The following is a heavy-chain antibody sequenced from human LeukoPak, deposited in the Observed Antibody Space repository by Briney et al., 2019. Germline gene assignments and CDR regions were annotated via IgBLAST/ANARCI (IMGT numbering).Heavy chain of an antibody. CDR3: AKVLPAALDLDH. V-gene: IGHV3-30*02. CDR1: GFVFRSFG. J-gene: IGHJ4*02. D-gene: IGHD2-2*01. Sequence: GGSLRHSCAASGFVFRSFGMHWVRQAPGKGLEWVAFIRYDGSNKHYADSVKGRFTISRDNSKNTLYLQMNRLRAEDTSVYYCAKVLPAALDLDHWGQGTLVTVSS. CDR2: IRYDGSNK.